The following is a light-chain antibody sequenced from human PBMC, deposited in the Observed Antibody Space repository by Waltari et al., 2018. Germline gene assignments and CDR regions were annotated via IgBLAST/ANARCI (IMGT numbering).Light chain of an antibody. Sequence: EIVMTQSPATLSVSPGEIAIISCRASQSVTTNQAWYQQKPGQPPRLLIHGASTRATDIPARFSGSGSGTEFTLTITSLQSEDFAVYYCHQYNDGPPFNFGQGTKLEIK. CDR3: HQYNDGPPFN. V-gene: IGKV3-15*01. CDR1: QSVTTN. J-gene: IGKJ2*01. CDR2: GAS.